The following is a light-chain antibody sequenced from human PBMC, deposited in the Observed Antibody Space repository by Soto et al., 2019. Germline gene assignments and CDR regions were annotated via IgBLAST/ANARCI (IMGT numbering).Light chain of an antibody. V-gene: IGLV4-60*03. CDR2: LEGSGSY. CDR3: ETWDSNTRV. J-gene: IGLJ2*01. Sequence: QTVVTQSSSASASLGSSVTLTCTLSSGHSSYIIAWHQQQPGKDPRYLMKLEGSGSYNKGSGVPDRFSGSSSGADRYLTISNLQSEDEADYYCETWDSNTRVFGGGTKLTVL. CDR1: SGHSSYI.